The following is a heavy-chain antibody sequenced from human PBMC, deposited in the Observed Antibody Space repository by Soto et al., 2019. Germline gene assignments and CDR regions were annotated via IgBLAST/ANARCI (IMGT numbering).Heavy chain of an antibody. J-gene: IGHJ1*01. Sequence: PSETLSLTCTLSGVSITSGAYYWTWVRQHPGKGLEWIGYIYYNGNTYFSPSLKSRLTISIDTSKNQFSLKLSSVTAADTAVYYCARGNYYDSSGYYPPYFQHWGQGALVTSPQ. CDR3: ARGNYYDSSGYYPPYFQH. CDR1: GVSITSGAYY. D-gene: IGHD3-22*01. V-gene: IGHV4-31*03. CDR2: IYYNGNT.